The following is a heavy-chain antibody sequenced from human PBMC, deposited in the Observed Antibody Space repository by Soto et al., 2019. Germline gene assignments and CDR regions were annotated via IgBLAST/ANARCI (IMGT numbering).Heavy chain of an antibody. CDR2: IDPRSGGT. Sequence: HVQLVQSGTEVKKPGASVRVSSMVSGCPFTTYYIHWVRQAPGQGLEWMGWIDPRSGGTVYEQKFQGRVTMTRDTSISTVYMDLSGLTSDDTALYYCATDDYGIFPYWGQGSLVTVSS. J-gene: IGHJ4*02. D-gene: IGHD3-10*01. CDR3: ATDDYGIFPY. CDR1: GCPFTTYY. V-gene: IGHV1-2*02.